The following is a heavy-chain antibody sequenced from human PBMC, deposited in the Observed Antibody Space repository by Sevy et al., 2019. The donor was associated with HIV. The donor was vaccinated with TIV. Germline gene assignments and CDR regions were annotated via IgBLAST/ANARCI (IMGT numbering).Heavy chain of an antibody. V-gene: IGHV5-51*01. D-gene: IGHD1-7*01. J-gene: IGHJ5*02. CDR3: ARRGFGWNYEARWFDP. CDR1: GYSFTSYW. Sequence: GESLKISCKGSGYSFTSYWIGWVRQMPGKGLEWMGIIYPGDSDTRYSLSFQGQVTISADKSISTAYLQWSSLKASDTAMYYCARRGFGWNYEARWFDPWGQGTLVTVSS. CDR2: IYPGDSDT.